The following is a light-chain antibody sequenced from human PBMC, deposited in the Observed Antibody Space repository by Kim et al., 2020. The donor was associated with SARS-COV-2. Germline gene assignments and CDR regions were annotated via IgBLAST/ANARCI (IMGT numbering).Light chain of an antibody. CDR2: ETY. Sequence: QSVLTQPPSVSAAPGQKVTISCSGSDSNIGSNYMSWYQQLPGTTPKLLIYETYKRPSGIPDRFSASRSGTSATLDITGLQTGDEADYYCATWDSSLSAWVFGAGTQLTVL. J-gene: IGLJ3*02. CDR1: DSNIGSNY. V-gene: IGLV1-51*01. CDR3: ATWDSSLSAWV.